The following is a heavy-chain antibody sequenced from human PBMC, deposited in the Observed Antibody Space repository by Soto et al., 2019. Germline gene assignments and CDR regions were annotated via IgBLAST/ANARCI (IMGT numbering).Heavy chain of an antibody. CDR3: ARAPEQTYDYDSSGYYYPY. V-gene: IGHV1-18*01. CDR1: GYTFTSYG. Sequence: ASVKVSCKASGYTFTSYGISWVRQAPGQGLEWMGWISAYNGNTNYAQKLQGRVTMTTDTSTSTAYMELRSLRSDDTAVYYCARAPEQTYDYDSSGYYYPYWGQGTLVTVSS. J-gene: IGHJ4*02. CDR2: ISAYNGNT. D-gene: IGHD3-22*01.